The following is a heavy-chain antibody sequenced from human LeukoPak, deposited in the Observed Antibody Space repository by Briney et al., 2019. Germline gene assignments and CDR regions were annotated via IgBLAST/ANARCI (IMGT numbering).Heavy chain of an antibody. D-gene: IGHD6-19*01. Sequence: SETLSLTCTVSGGSISSYYWSWIRQPPGKGLEWIGYIYYSGSTNYNPSLKSRVTISVDTSKNQFSLKLSSVTAADTAVYYCARDNSGWYAPNYYYYGMDVWGQGTTVTVSS. CDR2: IYYSGST. CDR3: ARDNSGWYAPNYYYYGMDV. V-gene: IGHV4-59*01. J-gene: IGHJ6*02. CDR1: GGSISSYY.